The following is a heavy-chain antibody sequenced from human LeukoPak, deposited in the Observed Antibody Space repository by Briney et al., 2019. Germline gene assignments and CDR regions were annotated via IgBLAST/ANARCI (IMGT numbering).Heavy chain of an antibody. CDR3: ARGVSGELDY. Sequence: SETLSLTCSVSGGSISSYYWSWLRQPPGKGLEWIGYIYYSGSTYYNPSLKRRVNISVDTSKNQFSLKVSSVTAADTAVYYCARGVSGELDYWGQGTLVTVSS. J-gene: IGHJ4*02. CDR2: IYYSGST. V-gene: IGHV4-59*12. D-gene: IGHD6-13*01. CDR1: GGSISSYY.